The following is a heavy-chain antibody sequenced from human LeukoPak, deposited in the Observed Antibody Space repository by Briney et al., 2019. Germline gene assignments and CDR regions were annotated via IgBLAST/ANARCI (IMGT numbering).Heavy chain of an antibody. D-gene: IGHD2-2*01. V-gene: IGHV4-39*07. CDR1: GGSISSSSYY. CDR2: IYHSGST. J-gene: IGHJ5*02. CDR3: ARAWDIVVVPAAVYFDP. Sequence: SETLSLTCTVSGGSISSSSYYWGWIRQPPGKGLEWIGYIYHSGSTYYNPSLKSRVTISVDRSKNQFSLKLSSVTAADTAVYYCARAWDIVVVPAAVYFDPWGQGTLVTVSS.